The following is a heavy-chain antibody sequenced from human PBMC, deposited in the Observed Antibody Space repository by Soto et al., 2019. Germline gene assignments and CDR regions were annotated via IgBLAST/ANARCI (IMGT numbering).Heavy chain of an antibody. V-gene: IGHV3-30*18. CDR2: VSHDGRNT. D-gene: IGHD6-19*01. J-gene: IGHJ4*02. CDR1: GFTFSDYA. Sequence: VQLVESGGGVVQSGRSLRLSCAASGFTFSDYAMHWVRQAPGKGLEWVAVVSHDGRNTHYADSVKGRFTISIDSSKNTVSLEMTSLRAEDTAVYYCAKGGRQWLVTSDFNYWGQGALVTVSS. CDR3: AKGGRQWLVTSDFNY.